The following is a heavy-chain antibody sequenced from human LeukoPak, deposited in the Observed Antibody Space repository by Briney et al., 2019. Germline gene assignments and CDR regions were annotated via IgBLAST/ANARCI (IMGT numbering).Heavy chain of an antibody. D-gene: IGHD1-26*01. CDR3: ARDRFAWELLPSYFDY. CDR2: ISAYNGNT. J-gene: IGHJ4*02. Sequence: VASVKVSCKASGYTFTSYGISWVRQAPGQGLEWKGWISAYNGNTNYAQKLQGRVTMTTDTSTSTAYMELRSPRSDDTAVYYCARDRFAWELLPSYFDYWGQGTLVTVSS. CDR1: GYTFTSYG. V-gene: IGHV1-18*01.